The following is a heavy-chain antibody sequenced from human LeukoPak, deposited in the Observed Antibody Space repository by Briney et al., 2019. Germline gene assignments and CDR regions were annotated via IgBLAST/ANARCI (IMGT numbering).Heavy chain of an antibody. V-gene: IGHV4-39*05. D-gene: IGHD3-3*01. CDR3: AANNAFWNGYFDP. CDR2: IYYRGST. Sequence: SETPSLTCTVSGGPITRSSHCSGWIRQPPGKGLEWIGNIYYRGSTYYNPSLRSRATISVDTSRNQFSLKLSSVTATDTAVYYCAANNAFWNGYFDPWGQGTLVTVSS. CDR1: GGPITRSSHC. J-gene: IGHJ5*02.